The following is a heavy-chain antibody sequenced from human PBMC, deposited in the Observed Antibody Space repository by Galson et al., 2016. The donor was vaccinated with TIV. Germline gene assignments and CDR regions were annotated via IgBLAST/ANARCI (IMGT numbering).Heavy chain of an antibody. CDR2: IGGRSSDK. Sequence: SLRLSCAASGFTFGPFKMGWVRQVPGKGLVWVSSIGGRSSDKFYGDSVKGRFTISRDNTKNSLFLQMNSLGVDDTAVYSCARVMYGSGWGYFASWGQGTPVTVSS. D-gene: IGHD6-25*01. J-gene: IGHJ4*02. CDR1: GFTFGPFK. CDR3: ARVMYGSGWGYFAS. V-gene: IGHV3-21*06.